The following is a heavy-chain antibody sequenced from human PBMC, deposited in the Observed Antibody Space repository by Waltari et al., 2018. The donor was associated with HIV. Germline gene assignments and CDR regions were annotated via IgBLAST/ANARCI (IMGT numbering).Heavy chain of an antibody. CDR1: GYNFIPYY. CDR3: ARVALPAAIHYGMDA. V-gene: IGHV1-2*06. J-gene: IGHJ6*02. Sequence: QVQLVQSGAEMKKPGASVKVSCKASGYNFIPYYIPWVRQAPGQGLEWMGRINPNNAGTDYPQKFQGRVTMTRVTSINTVYMELIRLRPDDTAVYYCARVALPAAIHYGMDAWGQGTTVTVSS. D-gene: IGHD2-2*01. CDR2: INPNNAGT.